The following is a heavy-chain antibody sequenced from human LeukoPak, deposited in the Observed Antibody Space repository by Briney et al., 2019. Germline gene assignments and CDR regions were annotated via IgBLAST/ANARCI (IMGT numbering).Heavy chain of an antibody. V-gene: IGHV4-39*07. Sequence: PSETLSLTCTVSGGSISSSPYYWGWIRQPPGRGLEWIGSIYYSGTTHYNPSLESRVTISVDTSKNQFSLKLASVTAADTAIYYCAKGAGGFSYYNWFDPWGQGTLVTVSS. CDR1: GGSISSSPYY. J-gene: IGHJ5*02. CDR3: AKGAGGFSYYNWFDP. D-gene: IGHD5-18*01. CDR2: IYYSGTT.